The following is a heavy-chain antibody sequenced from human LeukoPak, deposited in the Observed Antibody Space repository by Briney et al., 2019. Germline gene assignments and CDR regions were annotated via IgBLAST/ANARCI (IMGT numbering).Heavy chain of an antibody. CDR2: IYYSGST. CDR1: GGSISSSSYY. Sequence: PSETLSLTCTVSGGSISSSSYYWGWIRQPPGKGLEWIGSIYYSGSTYYNPSLKCRVTISVDTSKNQFSLKLSSVTAADTAVYYCARRLAGTEDYWGQGTLVTVSS. D-gene: IGHD6-13*01. J-gene: IGHJ4*02. V-gene: IGHV4-39*01. CDR3: ARRLAGTEDY.